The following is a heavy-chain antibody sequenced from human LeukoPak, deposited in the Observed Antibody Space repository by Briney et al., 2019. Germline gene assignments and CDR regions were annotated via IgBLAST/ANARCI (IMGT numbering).Heavy chain of an antibody. J-gene: IGHJ4*02. CDR1: GFSFSSYA. Sequence: QPGGSLRLSCAAYGFSFSSYALTWVRQAPVKGLEWVSAISASGRGTYYADSVKGRFTISRDNSKNTLYLQMNSLKAEDTAVYYCAKTLGSGWYDYWGQGTLLTVSS. CDR3: AKTLGSGWYDY. CDR2: ISASGRGT. V-gene: IGHV3-23*01. D-gene: IGHD6-19*01.